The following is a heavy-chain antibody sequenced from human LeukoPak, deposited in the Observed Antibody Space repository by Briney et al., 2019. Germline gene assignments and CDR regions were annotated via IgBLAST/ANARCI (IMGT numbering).Heavy chain of an antibody. D-gene: IGHD3-3*01. CDR1: GGSISSSSYY. Sequence: PSETLSLTCTVSGGSISSSSYYWGWIRQPPGKGLEWIGSTYYSGSTYYNPSLKSRVTISVDTSKNQFSLKLSSVTAADTAVYYCARNPTYYDFWSGPRNFDYWGQGTLVTVSS. J-gene: IGHJ4*02. CDR2: TYYSGST. V-gene: IGHV4-39*01. CDR3: ARNPTYYDFWSGPRNFDY.